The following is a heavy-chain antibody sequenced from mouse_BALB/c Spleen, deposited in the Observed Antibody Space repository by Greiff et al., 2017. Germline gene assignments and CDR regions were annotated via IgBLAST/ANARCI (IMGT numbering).Heavy chain of an antibody. J-gene: IGHJ1*01. Sequence: EVQGVESGGGLVKPGGSLKLSCAASGFTFSSYAMSWVRQTPEKRLEWVASISSGGSTYYPDSVKGRFTISRDNARNILYLQMSSLRSEDTAMYYCARGRGLRDWYFDVWGAGTTVTVSS. CDR3: ARGRGLRDWYFDV. D-gene: IGHD1-1*01. V-gene: IGHV5-6-5*01. CDR2: ISSGGST. CDR1: GFTFSSYA.